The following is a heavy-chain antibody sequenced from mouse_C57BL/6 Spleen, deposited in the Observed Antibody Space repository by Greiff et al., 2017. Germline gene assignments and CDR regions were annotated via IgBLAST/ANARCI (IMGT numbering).Heavy chain of an antibody. J-gene: IGHJ3*01. CDR3: ARDYVFAY. CDR2: IYPGSGTP. Sequence: QVQLQQSGAELVRHGASVKLSCKASGYTFTDYYINWVKQRPGPGLEWIARIYPGSGTPYYNEKFKGKATLTAEKSSSTAYMQLSSLTSEDSAVYFCARDYVFAYWGQGTLVTVSA. V-gene: IGHV1-76*01. CDR1: GYTFTDYY. D-gene: IGHD2-4*01.